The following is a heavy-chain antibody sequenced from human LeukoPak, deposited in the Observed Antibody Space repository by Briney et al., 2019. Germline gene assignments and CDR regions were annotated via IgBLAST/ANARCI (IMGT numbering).Heavy chain of an antibody. CDR1: GFTISAHW. J-gene: IGHJ3*02. Sequence: GGSLRLSCAASGFTISAHWMNWVRQAPGEGLEWVADISEDGSRKSYVDSVKGRFTISRDNAKNSLYLQINGLRAEDTAVYFCAREGLLLGAFDIWGQGTTVTVSS. CDR2: ISEDGSRK. CDR3: AREGLLLGAFDI. D-gene: IGHD2-15*01. V-gene: IGHV3-7*01.